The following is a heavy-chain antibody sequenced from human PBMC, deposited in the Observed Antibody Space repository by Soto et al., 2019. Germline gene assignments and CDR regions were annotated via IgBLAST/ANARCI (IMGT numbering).Heavy chain of an antibody. V-gene: IGHV3-21*04. CDR3: ARDGPAAIYYY. CDR2: ISFSGDYI. Sequence: PGGSLRLSCAVSGFPLEKYGMNWVRQAPGKGLEWVSSISFSGDYIYYADSVKGRFTISVDTSKNQFSLKLSSVTAADTAVYYCARDGPAAIYYYWGQGTLVTVSS. CDR1: GFPLEKYG. J-gene: IGHJ4*02. D-gene: IGHD2-2*01.